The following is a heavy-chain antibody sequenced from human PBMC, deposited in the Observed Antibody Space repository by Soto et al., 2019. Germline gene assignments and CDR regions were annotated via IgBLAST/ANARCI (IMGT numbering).Heavy chain of an antibody. CDR1: GFTFSSYA. CDR3: APTGAATIPANDY. CDR2: ISGSGGST. J-gene: IGHJ4*02. D-gene: IGHD2-2*01. V-gene: IGHV3-23*01. Sequence: EVQLLESGGGLVQPGGSLRLSCAASGFTFSSYAMSWVRQAPGKGLEWVSAISGSGGSTYYADSVKGRFTISRDNSKNSLYLQMNSLRAEDTAVYYCAPTGAATIPANDYWGQGTLVTVSS.